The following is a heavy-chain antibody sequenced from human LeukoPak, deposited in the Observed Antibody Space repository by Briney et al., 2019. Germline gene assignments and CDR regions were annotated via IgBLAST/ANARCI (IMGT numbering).Heavy chain of an antibody. V-gene: IGHV1-2*06. CDR2: INPNRGGT. D-gene: IGHD5-24*01. CDR1: GYTFTSYY. Sequence: GASVTVSCKASGYTFTSYYMHWVRQATGQGLEWMGRINPNRGGTNYAQKFPGRVTMTRDTSISTAYMELSRLRSDDMAVYYCARVGWRWLQFPDYWGQGTLVTVSS. J-gene: IGHJ4*02. CDR3: ARVGWRWLQFPDY.